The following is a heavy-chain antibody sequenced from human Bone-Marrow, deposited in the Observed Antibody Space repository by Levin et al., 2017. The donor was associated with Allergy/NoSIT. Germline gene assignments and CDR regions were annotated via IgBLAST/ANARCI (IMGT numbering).Heavy chain of an antibody. V-gene: IGHV4-31*03. CDR1: GGSIRSGGYY. J-gene: IGHJ4*02. CDR3: ARIPDTTSEFDY. Sequence: SQTLSLTCTVSGGSIRSGGYYWSWIRQHPGKGLEWIGHIYDSGSTSYNPSLESRVAISVDTSKNQFYLKLTSLTAADTAVYYCARIPDTTSEFDYWGQGTLVTVSS. CDR2: IYDSGST. D-gene: IGHD5-18*01.